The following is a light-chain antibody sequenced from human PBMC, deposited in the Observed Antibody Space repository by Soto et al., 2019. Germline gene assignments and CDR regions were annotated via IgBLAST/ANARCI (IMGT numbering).Light chain of an antibody. CDR3: QQNNKWPPVT. Sequence: EIVLTQSPATASEYTGEGVTLSCRASQTISNDLAWYQQKPGQAPRLLIYGASTRATGVPARFSGGGSGTEFTLTISSLQSEDFAFYYCQQNNKWPPVTFGGGTKVDIK. J-gene: IGKJ4*01. CDR1: QTISND. V-gene: IGKV3-15*01. CDR2: GAS.